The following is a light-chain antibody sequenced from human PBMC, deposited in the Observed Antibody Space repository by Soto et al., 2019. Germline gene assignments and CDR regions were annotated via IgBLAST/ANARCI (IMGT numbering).Light chain of an antibody. J-gene: IGLJ1*01. CDR3: CSYAGSSNV. CDR1: SSDVGSYNL. V-gene: IGLV2-23*03. CDR2: EGS. Sequence: QSALTQPASVSGSPGQSITISCTGTSSDVGSYNLVSWYQQHPGKAPKLMIYEGSKRPSGVSNRFSGSKSGNTASLTIPGLQAEDEADYYCCSYAGSSNVFGTGTKVTVL.